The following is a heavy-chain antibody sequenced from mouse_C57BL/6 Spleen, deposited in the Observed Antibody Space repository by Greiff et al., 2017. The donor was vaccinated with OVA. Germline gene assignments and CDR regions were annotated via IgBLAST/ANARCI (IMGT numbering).Heavy chain of an antibody. D-gene: IGHD1-1*01. V-gene: IGHV1-82*01. J-gene: IGHJ1*03. CDR1: GYAFSSSW. CDR2: IYPGDGDT. Sequence: VKLMESGPELVKPGDSVKISCKASGYAFSSSWLNWVQQRPGKGLEWIGRIYPGDGDTNYHGKFKGKATLTADKSSSTAYMQLSSLTSEDSAVYFCARWDYGSSYDWYFDVWGTGTTVTVSS. CDR3: ARWDYGSSYDWYFDV.